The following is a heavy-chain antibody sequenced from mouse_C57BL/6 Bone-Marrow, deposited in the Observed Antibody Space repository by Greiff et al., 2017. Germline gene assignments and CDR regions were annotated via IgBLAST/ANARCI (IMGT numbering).Heavy chain of an antibody. V-gene: IGHV1-50*01. CDR3: ARNYPAGFAY. J-gene: IGHJ3*01. Sequence: QVQLQQPGAELVKPGASVKLSCKASGYTFTSYWMQWVKQRPGQGLEWIGEIDPSDSYTNYNQKFKGKATLTVDSSSRTAYMQLSSLTSEDSAVYYCARNYPAGFAYWGQGTLVTVSA. CDR2: IDPSDSYT. CDR1: GYTFTSYW. D-gene: IGHD1-1*02.